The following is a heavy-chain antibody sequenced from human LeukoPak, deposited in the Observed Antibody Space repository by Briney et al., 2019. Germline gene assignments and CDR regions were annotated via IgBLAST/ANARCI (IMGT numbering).Heavy chain of an antibody. Sequence: SETLSLTCTVSGGSISTYYWSWIRQPPGKGLEWIGYIYYTGSTSYNPSLKSRVTMSLDASKNQFSLELNSVTPADTAVYYCAGLSPGLLWFGRGGAFDIWGQGTMVTVSS. J-gene: IGHJ3*02. D-gene: IGHD3-10*01. CDR3: AGLSPGLLWFGRGGAFDI. CDR2: IYYTGST. V-gene: IGHV4-59*01. CDR1: GGSISTYY.